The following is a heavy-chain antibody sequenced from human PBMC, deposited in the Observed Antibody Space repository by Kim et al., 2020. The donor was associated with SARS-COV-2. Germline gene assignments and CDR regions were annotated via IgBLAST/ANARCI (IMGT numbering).Heavy chain of an antibody. CDR3: ARVSQLIYDSSGYYLKAFDI. Sequence: GGSLRLSCAASGFTFSSYWMSWVRQAPGKGLEWVANIKQDGSEKYYVDSVKGRFTISRDNAKNSLYLQMNSLRAEDTAVYYCARVSQLIYDSSGYYLKAFDIWGQGTMVTVSS. D-gene: IGHD3-22*01. V-gene: IGHV3-7*03. CDR2: IKQDGSEK. J-gene: IGHJ3*02. CDR1: GFTFSSYW.